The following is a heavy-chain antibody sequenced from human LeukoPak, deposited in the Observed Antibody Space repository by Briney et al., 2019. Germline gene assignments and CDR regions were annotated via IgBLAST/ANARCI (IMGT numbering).Heavy chain of an antibody. CDR2: INPSGGST. Sequence: ASVKVSCKASGYTFTSYYMHWVRQAPGQGLEWMGIINPSGGSTSYAQKFQGRVAMTRDTSTSTVYMELSSLRSEDTAVYYCARAQEPPASHIVVVTAAFDYWGQGTLVTVSS. J-gene: IGHJ4*02. D-gene: IGHD2-21*02. V-gene: IGHV1-46*01. CDR3: ARAQEPPASHIVVVTAAFDY. CDR1: GYTFTSYY.